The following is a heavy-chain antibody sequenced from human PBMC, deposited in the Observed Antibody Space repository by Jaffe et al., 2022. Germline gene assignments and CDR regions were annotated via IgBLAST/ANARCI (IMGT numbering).Heavy chain of an antibody. J-gene: IGHJ4*02. CDR1: GFTYDNYA. V-gene: IGHV3-23*01. CDR2: VSGSGGNT. Sequence: DVQLLESGGGLVQPGGSLRLSCAASGFTYDNYAMNWVRQAPGKGLEWVSTVSGSGGNTNYAGSVKGRFTISRDNSKNTLYLQMNSLRAEDTAVYYCAKDHSSGEQNNDILSGYQYYFDYWGQGTLVTVSS. CDR3: AKDHSSGEQNNDILSGYQYYFDY. D-gene: IGHD3-9*01.